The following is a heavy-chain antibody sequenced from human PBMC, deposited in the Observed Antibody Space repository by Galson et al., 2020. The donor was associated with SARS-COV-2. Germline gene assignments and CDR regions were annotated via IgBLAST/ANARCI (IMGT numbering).Heavy chain of an antibody. D-gene: IGHD7-27*01. J-gene: IGHJ4*02. CDR1: GDSIRTIIYH. V-gene: IGHV4-39*07. CDR3: ARDHTVTGVNFFDL. CDR2: IHFVAIT. Sequence: SQTLSLTCTVSGDSIRTIIYHWAWIRQPPGKGLEWIGLIHFVAITYYNPSLQRRVTISVDMSNTQFSLTLNSVTAADTAVYYCARDHTVTGVNFFDLWGQGTVVAVSS.